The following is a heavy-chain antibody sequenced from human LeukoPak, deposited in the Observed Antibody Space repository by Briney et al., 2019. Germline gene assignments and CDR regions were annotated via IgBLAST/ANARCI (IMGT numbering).Heavy chain of an antibody. CDR2: ISAYNGNT. J-gene: IGHJ6*02. CDR3: ARGCSSTSCYYGMDV. Sequence: ASVTVSCTASGYTFTSYGISWVRQAPGQGLEWMGWISAYNGNTNYAQKLQGRVTMTTDTSTSTAYMELRSLRSDDTAVYYCARGCSSTSCYYGMDVWGQGTTVTVSS. D-gene: IGHD2-2*01. V-gene: IGHV1-18*01. CDR1: GYTFTSYG.